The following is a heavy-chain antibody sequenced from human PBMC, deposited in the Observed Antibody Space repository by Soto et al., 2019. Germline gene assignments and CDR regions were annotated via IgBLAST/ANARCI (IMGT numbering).Heavy chain of an antibody. Sequence: QVQLVQSGAEVKKPGSSVKVSCKASGGTFSTDSISWVRQAPGQGLEWMGGIIPMFGTANNAQKFQGRVTMPPDESPSTAYMELSSLRSEDTAVYFWAREIDGYYGMDVWGQGTTVTVAS. J-gene: IGHJ6*02. CDR2: IIPMFGTA. CDR3: AREIDGYYGMDV. V-gene: IGHV1-69*05. CDR1: GGTFSTDS.